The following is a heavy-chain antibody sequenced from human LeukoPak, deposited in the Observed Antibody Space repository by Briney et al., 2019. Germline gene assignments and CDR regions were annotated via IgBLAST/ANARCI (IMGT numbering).Heavy chain of an antibody. CDR2: INPSGGT. Sequence: ASVKVSCKASGNTFSIYNMHWVRQAPGQGLEWMGIINPSGGTSYAQKLRGRITMTRDTSTSTVYMELSSLRSEDTAVYYCAREGVAGTGLDYWGQGTLVTVSS. CDR1: GNTFSIYN. J-gene: IGHJ4*02. V-gene: IGHV1-46*01. CDR3: AREGVAGTGLDY. D-gene: IGHD6-13*01.